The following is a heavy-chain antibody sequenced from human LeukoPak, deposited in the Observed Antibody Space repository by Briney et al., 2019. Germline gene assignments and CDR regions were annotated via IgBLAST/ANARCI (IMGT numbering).Heavy chain of an antibody. CDR2: VWYDGTHK. CDR3: ARDGYYYYGMDV. Sequence: PGRSLRLSCATSGFTFTSYGLNWVRQAPGKGLEWVAIVWYDGTHKYYADSVKGRFTISRDNSQNSLYLQMNSLRAEDTAVYYCARDGYYYYGMDVWGQGTTVTVSS. V-gene: IGHV3-33*01. J-gene: IGHJ6*02. CDR1: GFTFTSYG.